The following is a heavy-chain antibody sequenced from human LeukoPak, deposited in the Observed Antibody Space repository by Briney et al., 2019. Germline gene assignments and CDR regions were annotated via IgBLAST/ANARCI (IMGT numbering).Heavy chain of an antibody. J-gene: IGHJ4*02. CDR2: ISWNSGSI. CDR1: GFTFDDYA. V-gene: IGHV3-9*01. CDR3: VEDSTYDSGGHYLY. D-gene: IGHD3-22*01. Sequence: PGGSLRLSCAASGFTFDDYAMHWVRQAPGKGLEWVSGISWNSGSIGYADSVKGRFTISRDNAKNSLYLQMNSLRAEDTALYYCVEDSTYDSGGHYLYWGQGTLVTVSS.